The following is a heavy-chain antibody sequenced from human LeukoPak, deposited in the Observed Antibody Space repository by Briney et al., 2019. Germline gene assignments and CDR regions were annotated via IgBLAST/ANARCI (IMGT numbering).Heavy chain of an antibody. CDR3: AGGRGDYVWGSYRYGEFDY. D-gene: IGHD3-16*02. CDR1: GFTFSSYE. CDR2: ISSSGSTI. Sequence: GGSLRLSCAASGFTFSSYEMNWVRQAPGKGLEWVSYISSSGSTIYYADSVKGRFTISRDNAKNSLYLQMNSLRAEDTAVYYCAGGRGDYVWGSYRYGEFDYWGQGTLVTVSS. J-gene: IGHJ4*02. V-gene: IGHV3-48*03.